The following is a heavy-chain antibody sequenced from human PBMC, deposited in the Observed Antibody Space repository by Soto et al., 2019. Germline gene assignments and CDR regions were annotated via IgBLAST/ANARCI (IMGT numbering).Heavy chain of an antibody. Sequence: SETLSLTCAVSGYSISSGYYWGWIRQPPGKGLEWIGSIYHSGSTYYNPSLKSRVTISVDTSKNQFSLKLSSVTAADTAVYYCARVDGPYYFDYWGQGTLVTVSS. V-gene: IGHV4-38-2*01. D-gene: IGHD4-17*01. CDR1: GYSISSGYY. CDR3: ARVDGPYYFDY. CDR2: IYHSGST. J-gene: IGHJ4*02.